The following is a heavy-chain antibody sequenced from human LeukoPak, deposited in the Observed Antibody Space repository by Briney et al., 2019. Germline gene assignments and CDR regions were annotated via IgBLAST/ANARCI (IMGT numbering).Heavy chain of an antibody. J-gene: IGHJ4*02. CDR1: GFTFSSYA. CDR3: ARHDSSGYYLFDY. V-gene: IGHV3-23*01. CDR2: ISGSGGST. D-gene: IGHD3-22*01. Sequence: GGSLRLSCAASGFTFSSYAMSWVRQAPGKGLEWVSAISGSGGSTYYADSVKGRFTISRGNSKNTLYLQMNSLRAEDTAVYYCARHDSSGYYLFDYWGQGTLVTVSS.